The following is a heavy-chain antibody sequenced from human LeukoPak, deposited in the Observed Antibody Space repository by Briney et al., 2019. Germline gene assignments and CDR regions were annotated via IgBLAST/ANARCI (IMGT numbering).Heavy chain of an antibody. D-gene: IGHD3-10*01. V-gene: IGHV4-61*02. J-gene: IGHJ6*03. CDR1: GGSISSGSYY. CDR2: IYTSGST. CDR3: ARARVGITFGYYYYMDV. Sequence: SQTLSLTCTVSGGSISSGSYYWSWIRQPAGKGREWIGRIYTSGSTNYNPSLNSRVTISVDTSKNQFSLKLSSVTAADTAVYYCARARVGITFGYYYYMDVWGKGTTVTVSS.